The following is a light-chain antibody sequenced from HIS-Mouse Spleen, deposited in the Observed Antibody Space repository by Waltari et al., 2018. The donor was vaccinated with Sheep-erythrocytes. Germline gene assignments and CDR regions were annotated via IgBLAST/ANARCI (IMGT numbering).Light chain of an antibody. CDR2: DDS. Sequence: SYVLTQPPSVSVAPGQTARITCGGNNIGSKSVHWYQQKPQAPVLVVYDDSDRPSGIPGRSSGSNSGNTATLTISRVEAGDEADYYCQVWYSSDHRVFGGGTKLTVL. CDR3: QVWYSSDHRV. CDR1: NIGSKS. V-gene: IGLV3-21*02. J-gene: IGLJ2*01.